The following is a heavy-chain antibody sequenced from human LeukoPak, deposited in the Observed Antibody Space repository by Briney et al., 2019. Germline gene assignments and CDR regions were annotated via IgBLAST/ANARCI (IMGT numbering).Heavy chain of an antibody. CDR1: GFTFSSYA. J-gene: IGHJ4*02. V-gene: IGHV3-30-3*01. CDR2: ISYDGSNK. CDR3: AKGWVVPAAIGGHFDY. Sequence: GGSPRLSCAASGFTFSSYAMHWVRQAPGKGLEWVAVISYDGSNKYYADSVKGRFTISRDKSKNTLYLQMNSLRAEDTAVYYCAKGWVVPAAIGGHFDYWGQGTLVSVSS. D-gene: IGHD2-2*01.